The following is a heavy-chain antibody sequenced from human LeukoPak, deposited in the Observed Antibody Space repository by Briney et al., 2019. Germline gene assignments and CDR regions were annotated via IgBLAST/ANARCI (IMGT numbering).Heavy chain of an antibody. Sequence: GGSLRLSCAASGFTFSSYNMNWVRQAPGKGLEWVSSISGSNSYIYYADSVKGRFTISRDNAENSLSLQMKSLRAEDTAVYYCARQEEGITIFGMVVYFDFWGQGTLVTVSS. CDR3: ARQEEGITIFGMVVYFDF. V-gene: IGHV3-21*01. J-gene: IGHJ4*02. CDR2: ISGSNSYI. D-gene: IGHD3-3*01. CDR1: GFTFSSYN.